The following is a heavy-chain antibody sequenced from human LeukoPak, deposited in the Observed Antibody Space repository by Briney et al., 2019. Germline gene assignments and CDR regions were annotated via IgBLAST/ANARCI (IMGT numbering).Heavy chain of an antibody. V-gene: IGHV4-59*01. CDR3: ARRDYDILTGRPTPFDY. CDR2: IYYSGST. Sequence: PSETLSLTCTVSGGSISSYYWSWIRQPPGKGLEWIGYIYYSGSTNYNPSLKSRVTISVDTSKNQFSLKLSSVTAADTAVYYCARRDYDILTGRPTPFDYWGQGTLVTDSS. CDR1: GGSISSYY. J-gene: IGHJ4*02. D-gene: IGHD3-9*01.